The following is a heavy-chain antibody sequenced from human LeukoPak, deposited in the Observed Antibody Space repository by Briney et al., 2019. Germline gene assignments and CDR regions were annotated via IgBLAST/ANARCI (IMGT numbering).Heavy chain of an antibody. CDR3: ARGPKGYSYGYEYYFDY. J-gene: IGHJ4*02. D-gene: IGHD5-18*01. CDR2: IITIFGTA. V-gene: IGHV1-69*05. CDR1: GGTFSSYA. Sequence: SVKVSCKASGGTFSSYAISWVRQAPGQGLEWMGGIITIFGTANYAQKFQGRVTITTDESTSTAYMELSSLRSEDTAVYYCARGPKGYSYGYEYYFDYWGQGTLVTVSS.